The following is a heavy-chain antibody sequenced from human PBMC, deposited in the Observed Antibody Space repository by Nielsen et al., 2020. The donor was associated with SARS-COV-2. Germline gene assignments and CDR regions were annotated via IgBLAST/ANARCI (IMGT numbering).Heavy chain of an antibody. CDR2: INQDGSVL. J-gene: IGHJ4*02. V-gene: IGHV3-7*05. CDR3: ARDAAYSRFDY. D-gene: IGHD4-11*01. Sequence: GGSLRLSCAASGSIFSSSWMVWVRQAPGKGLEWVANINQDGSVLNYVDSVKGRFTISRDNARKSLYLQMHSLRAEDTAVYYSARDAAYSRFDYWGQGTLVTVSS. CDR1: GSIFSSSW.